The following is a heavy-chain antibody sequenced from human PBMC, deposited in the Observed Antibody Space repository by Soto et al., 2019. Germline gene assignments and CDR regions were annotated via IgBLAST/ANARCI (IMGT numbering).Heavy chain of an antibody. CDR3: ARVEVEDAGVVTAIHYYYGMDV. D-gene: IGHD2-21*02. J-gene: IGHJ6*02. Sequence: ASVKVSCKASGYTFTSYDINWVRQATGQGLEWMGWMNPNSGNTGDAQKFQGRVTMTRNTSISTAYMELSSLRSEDTAVYYCARVEVEDAGVVTAIHYYYGMDVWGQGTTVTVSS. V-gene: IGHV1-8*01. CDR1: GYTFTSYD. CDR2: MNPNSGNT.